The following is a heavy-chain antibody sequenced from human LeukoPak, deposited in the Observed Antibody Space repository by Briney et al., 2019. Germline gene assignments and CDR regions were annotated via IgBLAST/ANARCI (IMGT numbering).Heavy chain of an antibody. CDR2: IYYSGST. Sequence: SETLSLTCTVSGGSISSSSYYWGWIRQPPGKGLEWIGSIYYSGSTYYNPSLKSRVTISVDTSKNQFSLKLSSVTAADTAVYYCAREAYYDYVWGSYRWIDYWGQGTLVTVSS. D-gene: IGHD3-16*02. V-gene: IGHV4-39*07. CDR1: GGSISSSSYY. J-gene: IGHJ4*02. CDR3: AREAYYDYVWGSYRWIDY.